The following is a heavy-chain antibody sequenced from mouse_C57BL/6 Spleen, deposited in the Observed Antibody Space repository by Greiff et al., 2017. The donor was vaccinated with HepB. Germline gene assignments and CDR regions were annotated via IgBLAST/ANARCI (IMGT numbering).Heavy chain of an antibody. CDR1: GFTFSDYY. D-gene: IGHD2-5*01. CDR2: INYDGSST. CDR3: ARGGYSNEFDY. J-gene: IGHJ2*01. V-gene: IGHV5-16*01. Sequence: EVKLVESEGGLVQPGSSMKLSCTASGFTFSDYYMAWVRQVPEKGLEWVANINYDGSSTYYLDSLKSRFIISRDNAKNILYLQMSSLKSEDTATYYCARGGYSNEFDYWGQGTTLTVSS.